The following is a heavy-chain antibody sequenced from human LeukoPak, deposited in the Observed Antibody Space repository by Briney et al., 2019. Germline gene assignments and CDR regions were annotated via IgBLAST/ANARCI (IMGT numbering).Heavy chain of an antibody. Sequence: SVKVSCKASGGTFSSYTISWVRQAPGQGLEWMGRIIPILGIANYAQKSQGRVTITADKSTSTAYMELSSLRSEDTAVYYCARDISSSPLAGNWGQGTLVTVSS. CDR3: ARDISSSPLAGN. CDR1: GGTFSSYT. J-gene: IGHJ4*02. CDR2: IIPILGIA. D-gene: IGHD6-6*01. V-gene: IGHV1-69*04.